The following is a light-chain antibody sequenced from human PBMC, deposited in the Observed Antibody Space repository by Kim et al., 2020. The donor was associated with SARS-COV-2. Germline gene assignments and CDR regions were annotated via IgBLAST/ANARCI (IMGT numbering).Light chain of an antibody. V-gene: IGKV1-27*01. CDR1: QGISNS. CDR3: QKYNSAPWT. J-gene: IGKJ1*01. Sequence: ASVGDRVTIPCRASQGISNSLAWYQQKPGKGPKVLIYDASALQSGVPSRFSGSGSGTDFTLTISSLQPEDGATYYCQKYNSAPWTLGQGTKVDIK. CDR2: DAS.